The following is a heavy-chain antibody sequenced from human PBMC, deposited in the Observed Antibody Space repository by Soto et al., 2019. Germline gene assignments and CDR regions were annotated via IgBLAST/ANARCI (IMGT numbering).Heavy chain of an antibody. CDR3: ARDWQTSGFDY. Sequence: QVQLVQSGAEVKKPGASVKISCKASGYTFTNYAIHWVRQAPGQGLECMGWINGGDEYTKHSQKFQGRVTITKDVSANIVYMELSSLTSEDTAVYFCARDWQTSGFDYRGQGTQVTV. V-gene: IGHV1-3*01. J-gene: IGHJ4*02. CDR2: INGGDEYT. CDR1: GYTFTNYA. D-gene: IGHD1-1*01.